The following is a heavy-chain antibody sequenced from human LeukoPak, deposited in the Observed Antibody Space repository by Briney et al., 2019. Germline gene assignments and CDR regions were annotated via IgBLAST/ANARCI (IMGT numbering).Heavy chain of an antibody. CDR1: GGSISSSNYY. CDR2: IYSSGST. Sequence: SETLSLTCTVSGGSISSSNYYWGWIRQPPGKGLEWIGSIYSSGSTTYKPSLKSRVTISVNTSKNQFSLKLSSVTAADTALYYCARDPGASGWYDDWGQGTLVTVSS. V-gene: IGHV4-39*07. J-gene: IGHJ5*02. CDR3: ARDPGASGWYDD. D-gene: IGHD6-19*01.